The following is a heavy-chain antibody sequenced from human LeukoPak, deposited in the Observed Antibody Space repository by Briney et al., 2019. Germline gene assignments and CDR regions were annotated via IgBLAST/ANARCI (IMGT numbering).Heavy chain of an antibody. D-gene: IGHD4-23*01. CDR3: ATGVEGAGNSED. J-gene: IGHJ4*02. Sequence: ASVKVSCKFSGYTLTELSMHWVRQAPGRGLEWMGGFDPEDGETIYAQKFQGRVTMTEDTSTDAAYMELSSLRSEDTAVYYCATGVEGAGNSEDWGQGTLVTVSS. V-gene: IGHV1-24*01. CDR2: FDPEDGET. CDR1: GYTLTELS.